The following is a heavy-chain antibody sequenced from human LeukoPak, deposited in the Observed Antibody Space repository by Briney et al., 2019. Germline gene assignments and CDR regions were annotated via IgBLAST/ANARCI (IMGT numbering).Heavy chain of an antibody. CDR3: ASRIATAGSVDY. V-gene: IGHV3-53*01. CDR1: GFTFRSYG. Sequence: GGSLRLSCAASGFTFRSYGMSWVRQAPGKGLEWVSVIYSSGSTYYADSVKGRFTISRDNSKNTLHLQMNTLRAEDTAVYYCASRIATAGSVDYWGQGTLVTVSS. D-gene: IGHD6-13*01. CDR2: IYSSGST. J-gene: IGHJ4*02.